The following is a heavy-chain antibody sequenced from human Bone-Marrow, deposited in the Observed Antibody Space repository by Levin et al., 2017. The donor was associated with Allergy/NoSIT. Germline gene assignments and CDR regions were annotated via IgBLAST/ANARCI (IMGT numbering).Heavy chain of an antibody. D-gene: IGHD3-10*01. CDR2: INPNSGGT. Sequence: GASVKVSCKASGYVFTGHYIHWVRQAPGQGLEWMAWINPNSGGTSYAQKFQGRVTVTSDTSMYTVYMDLSSLRSDDTAVYYCARDLFGPKYDYGSGSWYHPFDDWGQGTLVTVSS. CDR1: GYVFTGHY. J-gene: IGHJ4*02. CDR3: ARDLFGPKYDYGSGSWYHPFDD. V-gene: IGHV1-2*02.